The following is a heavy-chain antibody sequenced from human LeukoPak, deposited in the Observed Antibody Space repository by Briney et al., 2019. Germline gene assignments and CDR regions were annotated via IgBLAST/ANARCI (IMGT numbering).Heavy chain of an antibody. J-gene: IGHJ4*02. D-gene: IGHD3-22*01. V-gene: IGHV4-39*07. Sequence: SETLSLTCTVSGGSISSSSYYWGWIRQPPGKGLEWIGSIYYSGSTYYNPSLKSRVTISVDTSKNQFSLKLSSVTAADTAVYYCARDTHYYESSGYYYVRYFDYWGQGTLVTVSS. CDR2: IYYSGST. CDR1: GGSISSSSYY. CDR3: ARDTHYYESSGYYYVRYFDY.